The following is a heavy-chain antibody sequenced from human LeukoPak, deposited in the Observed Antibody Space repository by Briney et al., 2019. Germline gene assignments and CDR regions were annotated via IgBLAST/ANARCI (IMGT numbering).Heavy chain of an antibody. CDR1: GGTFSSYA. CDR3: AREGAYYNSSGYYKTPFDY. V-gene: IGHV1-69*05. J-gene: IGHJ4*02. CDR2: IIPIFGTA. D-gene: IGHD3-22*01. Sequence: ASVKVSCKASGGTFSSYAISWVRQAPGQGLEWMGGIIPIFGTATYAQKFQGRVTITTDESTSTAYMELSSLRSEDTAVYYCAREGAYYNSSGYYKTPFDYWGQGTLVTVSS.